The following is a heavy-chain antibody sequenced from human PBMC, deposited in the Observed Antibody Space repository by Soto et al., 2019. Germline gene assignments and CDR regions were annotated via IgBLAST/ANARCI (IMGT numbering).Heavy chain of an antibody. Sequence: PSETLSLTCTVSGGSISSGGYYWSWIRQHPGKGLEWIGYIYYSGSTYYNPSLKSRVTISVDTSKNQFSLKLSSVTAADTAGYYCAREMGRRSVPIAAAGTGLINWGQGTLVTVSS. CDR2: IYYSGST. V-gene: IGHV4-31*03. CDR1: GGSISSGGYY. J-gene: IGHJ4*02. CDR3: AREMGRRSVPIAAAGTGLIN. D-gene: IGHD6-13*01.